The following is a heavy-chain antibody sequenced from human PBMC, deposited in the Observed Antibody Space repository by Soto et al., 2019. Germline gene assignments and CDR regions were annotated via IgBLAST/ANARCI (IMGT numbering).Heavy chain of an antibody. V-gene: IGHV1-69*01. Sequence: QVQLVQSGAEVKKPGSSVKVCCKASGGTFSSCAISWVRQTPGQGLEWMGGIIPIFGTADYAQKFQGSVTITADDSTSTAYMELSSLRSEDTAVFYCASPPIVATIVNYYYGMDVWGQGTTVTVSS. D-gene: IGHD5-12*01. CDR2: IIPIFGTA. J-gene: IGHJ6*02. CDR3: ASPPIVATIVNYYYGMDV. CDR1: GGTFSSCA.